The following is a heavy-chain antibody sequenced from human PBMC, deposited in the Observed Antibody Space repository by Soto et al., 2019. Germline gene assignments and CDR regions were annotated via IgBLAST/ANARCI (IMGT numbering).Heavy chain of an antibody. Sequence: EVQLSESGGGLVQPGGSLRLSCAASGFTFSSYAMSWVRQPPGKGLEWVSVISGLGTKTYYADSVKGRCTISRDNSRDTLYLQMHSPRVDDTGVHFCVKNPLGLIVGVDVRGQGTTVVVSS. D-gene: IGHD3-10*01. CDR3: VKNPLGLIVGVDV. J-gene: IGHJ6*02. V-gene: IGHV3-23*01. CDR2: ISGLGTKT. CDR1: GFTFSSYA.